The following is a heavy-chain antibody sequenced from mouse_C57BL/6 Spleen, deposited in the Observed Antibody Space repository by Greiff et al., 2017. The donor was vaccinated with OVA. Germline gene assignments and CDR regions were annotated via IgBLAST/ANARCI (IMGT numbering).Heavy chain of an antibody. CDR3: ARSDGCFDY. CDR1: GYTFTSYW. Sequence: QVQLQQPGAELVKPGASVKLSCKASGYTFTSYWMQWVKQRPGQGLEWIGEIDPSDSYTNYNQKFKGKATLTVDTSSSTAYMQLSSLTSEDSAVYYCARSDGCFDYWGQGTTLTVSS. J-gene: IGHJ2*01. V-gene: IGHV1-50*01. CDR2: IDPSDSYT. D-gene: IGHD2-3*01.